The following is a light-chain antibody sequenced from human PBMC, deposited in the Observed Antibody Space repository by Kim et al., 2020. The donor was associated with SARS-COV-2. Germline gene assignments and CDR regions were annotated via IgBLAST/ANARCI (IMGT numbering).Light chain of an antibody. CDR1: QGISNY. CDR3: QKYDSART. V-gene: IGKV1-27*01. J-gene: IGKJ1*01. CDR2: AAS. Sequence: DIQMTQSPSSLFASVGDRVTITCRASQGISNYVAWYQQKPGKVPKLLIYAASTLQSGVPSRFSGSGSGTDFTLTISGLQPEDVATYYCQKYDSARTFGRGTKVDIK.